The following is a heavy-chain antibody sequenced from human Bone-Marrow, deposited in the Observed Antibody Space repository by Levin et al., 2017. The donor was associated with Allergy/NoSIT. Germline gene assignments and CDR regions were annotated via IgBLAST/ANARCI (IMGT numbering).Heavy chain of an antibody. D-gene: IGHD3-16*01. Sequence: GESLKISCKTSGYTFTDHWIHWVRQAPGQGLEWMAWINPNSGGTKYAQTFQGRVTVTSDTSITTVFMDLTRLESNDTGAYFCARDLGQYVRNDAFDMWGQGTMVTVSS. J-gene: IGHJ3*02. CDR1: GYTFTDHW. V-gene: IGHV1-2*02. CDR3: ARDLGQYVRNDAFDM. CDR2: INPNSGGT.